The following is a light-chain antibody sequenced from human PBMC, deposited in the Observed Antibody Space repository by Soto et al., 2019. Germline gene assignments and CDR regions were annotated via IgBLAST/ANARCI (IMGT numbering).Light chain of an antibody. V-gene: IGKV3-15*01. CDR2: GAS. CDR1: QSVSSN. Sequence: EIVMTQSPATLSVSPGERATLSCRASQSVSSNLAWYQQKPGQAPRLLIYGASTRATGIPARFSGSGSGTEFTLTISSLQSEDSAVFHCQQYNKWPLTFGGGTEVEMK. J-gene: IGKJ4*01. CDR3: QQYNKWPLT.